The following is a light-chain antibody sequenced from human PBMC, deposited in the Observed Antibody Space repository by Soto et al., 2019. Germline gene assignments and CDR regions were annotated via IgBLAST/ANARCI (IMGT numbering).Light chain of an antibody. Sequence: EIVLTQSPGTLSLSPGATATLSCRASQSVSNNYLAWFQQKPGQAPRLLIYGTSSRATGITDRFSGSGSGTDFTLTISRLEPEDFAVYYCHHYGVSPIYTFGPGTKVDFK. J-gene: IGKJ3*01. CDR1: QSVSNNY. CDR2: GTS. V-gene: IGKV3-20*01. CDR3: HHYGVSPIYT.